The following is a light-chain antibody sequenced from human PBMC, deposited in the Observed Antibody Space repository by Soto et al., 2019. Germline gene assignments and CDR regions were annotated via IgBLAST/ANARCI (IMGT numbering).Light chain of an antibody. Sequence: NFMLTQPPSVSESPGKTVTISCTRSSGSIGSNYVQWYQQRPGSVPTIVIYEDDQRPSGVPDRFSGSIDTSFNSASLTISGLKTEDEADYYCQSYDSNSRVFGGGTKVTVL. CDR2: EDD. CDR3: QSYDSNSRV. CDR1: SGSIGSNY. V-gene: IGLV6-57*04. J-gene: IGLJ3*02.